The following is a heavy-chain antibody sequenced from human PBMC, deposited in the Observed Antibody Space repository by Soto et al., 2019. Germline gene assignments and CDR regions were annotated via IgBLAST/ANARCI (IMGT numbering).Heavy chain of an antibody. J-gene: IGHJ3*01. D-gene: IGHD3-10*01. CDR3: ANFYASVRSPVEALDV. CDR1: GFSLSSSDMA. CDR2: IYWDDDE. Sequence: QITLKESGPALVKPTQTLTLTCTFSGFSLSSSDMAVGWIRQHPGKALEWLALIYWDDDERYSPSVKNRLTITKNPSKNQVVLMITNMHPVATGSYYCANFYASVRSPVEALDVWGQEPTVSVSS. V-gene: IGHV2-5*02.